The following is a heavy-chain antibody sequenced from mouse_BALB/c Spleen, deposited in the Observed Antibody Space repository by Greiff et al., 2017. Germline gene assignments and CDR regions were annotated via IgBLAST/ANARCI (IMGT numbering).Heavy chain of an antibody. CDR3: AIYGNYVWFAY. CDR1: GYAFTNYL. CDR2: INPGSGGT. D-gene: IGHD2-1*01. J-gene: IGHJ3*01. V-gene: IGHV1-54*01. Sequence: VQLVESGAELVRPGTSVKVSCKASGYAFTNYLIEWVKQRPGQGLEWIGVINPGSGGTNYNEKFKGKATLTADKSSSTAYMQLGSLTSDDSAVYFCAIYGNYVWFAYWGQGTLVTVSA.